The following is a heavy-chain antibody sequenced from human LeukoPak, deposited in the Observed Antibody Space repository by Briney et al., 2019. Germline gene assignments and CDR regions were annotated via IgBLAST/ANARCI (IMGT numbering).Heavy chain of an antibody. CDR1: GFTFSSYA. CDR2: ISYDGSNK. V-gene: IGHV3-30*14. J-gene: IGHJ4*02. D-gene: IGHD1-26*01. CDR3: ARRLEYSGSKGVFDY. Sequence: GRSLRLSCAASGFTFSSYAMHWVRQAPGKGLEWVAVISYDGSNKYYADSVKGRFTISRDNSKNTLYLQMNSLRAEDTAVYYCARRLEYSGSKGVFDYWGQGTLVTVSS.